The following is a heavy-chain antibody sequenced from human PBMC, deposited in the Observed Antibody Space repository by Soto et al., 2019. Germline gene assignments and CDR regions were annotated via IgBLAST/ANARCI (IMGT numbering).Heavy chain of an antibody. CDR2: ISGSGGST. CDR3: AKNLLQDYIWGSYRQIEYYFDY. V-gene: IGHV3-23*01. CDR1: GFTFSSYA. D-gene: IGHD3-16*02. J-gene: IGHJ4*02. Sequence: EVQLLESGGGLVQPGGSLRLSCAASGFTFSSYAMSWVRQAPGKGLEWVSAISGSGGSTYYADSVKGRLTISRENSKNTLYLQMNSLRAEDMAVYYCAKNLLQDYIWGSYRQIEYYFDYWGQGTLVTVSS.